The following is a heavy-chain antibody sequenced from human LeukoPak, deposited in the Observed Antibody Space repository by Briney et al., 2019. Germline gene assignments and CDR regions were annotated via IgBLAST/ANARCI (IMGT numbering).Heavy chain of an antibody. D-gene: IGHD3-22*01. Sequence: GESLKISWKGSGFSFTSYWIGWVRQMPGKGLEWMGIIYPGDSETRYSPSFQGQVTTSDDKSISTAYLQWSSLKASDTAMYYCARSLSYYYDSSGFDYWGQGTLVTVSS. J-gene: IGHJ4*02. CDR1: GFSFTSYW. V-gene: IGHV5-51*01. CDR3: ARSLSYYYDSSGFDY. CDR2: IYPGDSET.